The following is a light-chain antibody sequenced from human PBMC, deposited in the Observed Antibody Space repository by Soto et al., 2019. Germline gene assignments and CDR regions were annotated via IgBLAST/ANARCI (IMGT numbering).Light chain of an antibody. CDR1: QSVSSY. CDR3: QQRNNWPPIT. Sequence: EIVLTQSPVTLSLSPVERATLSCRASQSVSSYLAWYQQRPGQAPRLLIYDASNRATGIPARFSGSGSGTDFTLTIDNLEPEDFAIYYCQQRNNWPPITFGQGTRLEI. J-gene: IGKJ5*01. V-gene: IGKV3-11*01. CDR2: DAS.